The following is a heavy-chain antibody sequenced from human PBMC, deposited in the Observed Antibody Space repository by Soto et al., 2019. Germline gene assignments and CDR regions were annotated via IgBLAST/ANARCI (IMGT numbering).Heavy chain of an antibody. D-gene: IGHD1-7*01. J-gene: IGHJ6*02. CDR3: ARRPITGTTDYYYYGMDV. CDR1: GFTFSTYS. CDR2: ISSSGSYI. V-gene: IGHV3-21*01. Sequence: PGGSLRLSCAASGFTFSTYSMNWVRQAPGKGLEWVSSISSSGSYIFYADSVKGRFTISRDNAKNSLYLHMNSLRAEDTAVYYCARRPITGTTDYYYYGMDVWGQGTTVTVSS.